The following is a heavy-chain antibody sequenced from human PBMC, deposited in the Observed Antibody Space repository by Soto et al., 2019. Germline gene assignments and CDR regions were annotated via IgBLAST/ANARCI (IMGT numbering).Heavy chain of an antibody. CDR3: ARVGGTRGWY. CDR1: SDSITNYY. J-gene: IGHJ4*02. V-gene: IGHV4-59*01. CDR2: IHDSGRS. D-gene: IGHD2-15*01. Sequence: SETLSLTCTVSSDSITNYYWSWIRQSPGKGLEWIGYIHDSGRSNYNPSLKSRVKISVDTSKKQFSLKLNSLTTADTAGYYCARVGGTRGWYWGQGTLVTVS.